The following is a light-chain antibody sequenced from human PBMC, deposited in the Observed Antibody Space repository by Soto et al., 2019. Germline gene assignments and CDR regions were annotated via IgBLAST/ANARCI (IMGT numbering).Light chain of an antibody. J-gene: IGLJ2*01. CDR2: SND. Sequence: QSVLTQPPSASGTPGQRVTISCSGSSSNIGSNTINWYQQVPGTAPKLLIYSNDQRPSGVPDRFSGSKSGTSASLAISGLQSEDEADYYCAVWDDGLNGRVSGGGTKLTVL. CDR3: AVWDDGLNGRV. V-gene: IGLV1-44*01. CDR1: SSNIGSNT.